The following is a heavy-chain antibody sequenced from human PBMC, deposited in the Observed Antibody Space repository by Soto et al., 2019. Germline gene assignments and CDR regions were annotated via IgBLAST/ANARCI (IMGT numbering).Heavy chain of an antibody. CDR2: IYYSGST. J-gene: IGHJ4*01. CDR1: GGSISSGGYY. D-gene: IGHD3-10*01. Sequence: QVQLQESGPGLVKPSQTLSLTCTVSGGSISSGGYYWSWIRQHPGKGLEWIGYIYYSGSTYYNPSLKSRVTISAEPSKNQFSLKLSSVTAADTAVYYCAGGRNGVSPGYWGHGTLVTVSS. V-gene: IGHV4-31*03. CDR3: AGGRNGVSPGY.